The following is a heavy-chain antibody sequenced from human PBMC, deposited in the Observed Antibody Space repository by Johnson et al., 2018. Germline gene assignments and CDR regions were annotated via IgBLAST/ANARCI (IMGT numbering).Heavy chain of an antibody. V-gene: IGHV3-23*04. CDR1: GFASGYTFSSYG. CDR2: LSGSGAST. CDR3: AKDMVTFHHDAFDI. J-gene: IGHJ3*02. D-gene: IGHD4-23*01. Sequence: VQLVESGGGLVQPGGSLRLSCAASGFASGYTFSSYGMSWVRQAPGKGLEWVSALSGSGASTSDADSVKGRFTISRDNSKNKLYLQMNSLRAEDMAIYSCAKDMVTFHHDAFDIWGQGTMVTVSS.